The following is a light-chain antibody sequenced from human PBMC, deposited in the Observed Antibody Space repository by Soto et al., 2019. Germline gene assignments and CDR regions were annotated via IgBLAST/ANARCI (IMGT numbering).Light chain of an antibody. J-gene: IGKJ1*01. CDR3: LQYDSYSWT. CDR2: DDS. Sequence: DIQMTQAPSTLSASVGDRVTITCRASQSISDWLAWYQQKPGKAPNIVIFDDSSLKSGIPSRFSGSGSGTELNLTISRLQPDDFATYYCLQYDSYSWTCGQGTKVDIK. CDR1: QSISDW. V-gene: IGKV1-5*01.